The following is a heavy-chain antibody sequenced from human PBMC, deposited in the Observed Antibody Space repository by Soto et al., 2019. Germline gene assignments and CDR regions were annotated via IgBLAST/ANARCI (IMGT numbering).Heavy chain of an antibody. V-gene: IGHV3-53*01. CDR1: GFTVSSNY. CDR2: IYSGGST. Sequence: GGSLRLSCAASGFTVSSNYMSWVRQAPGKGLEWVSVIYSGGSTYYADSVKGRFTISRDNSKNTLYLQMNSLRAEDTAVYYCVKDRRAGGNSALYFDFWGQGAQVTVSS. J-gene: IGHJ5*01. CDR3: VKDRRAGGNSALYFDF. D-gene: IGHD3-16*01.